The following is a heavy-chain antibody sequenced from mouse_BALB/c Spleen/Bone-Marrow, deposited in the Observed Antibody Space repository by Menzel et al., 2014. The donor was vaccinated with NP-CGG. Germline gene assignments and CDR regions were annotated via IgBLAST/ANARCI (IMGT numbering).Heavy chain of an antibody. J-gene: IGHJ2*01. Sequence: VQLQQSAAELARPGASVKMSCKASGYSLTSYTMHWVKQRPGQGLEWIEYINPNSGYTEYNQKFKDRTTLTADKSSSTAYLHLSSLTSEDSAVYYCARRVPYHFDYWGQGTTLTVSS. CDR3: ARRVPYHFDY. D-gene: IGHD2-10*01. CDR1: GYSLTSYT. CDR2: INPNSGYT. V-gene: IGHV1-4*02.